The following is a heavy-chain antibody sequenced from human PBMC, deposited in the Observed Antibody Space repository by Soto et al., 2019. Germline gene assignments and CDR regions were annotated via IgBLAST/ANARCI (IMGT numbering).Heavy chain of an antibody. D-gene: IGHD1-7*01. CDR2: IYYSGST. Sequence: QVQLQESGPGLVKPSQTLSLTCTVSGGSISSGDYYWSWIRQPPGKGLEYIGYIYYSGSTYYNPSLKSRVTISVDTSKDQFSLKLNSVTAADTAAYYCATDGELRRFDYWGQGTLVTVSS. CDR3: ATDGELRRFDY. V-gene: IGHV4-30-4*01. J-gene: IGHJ4*02. CDR1: GGSISSGDYY.